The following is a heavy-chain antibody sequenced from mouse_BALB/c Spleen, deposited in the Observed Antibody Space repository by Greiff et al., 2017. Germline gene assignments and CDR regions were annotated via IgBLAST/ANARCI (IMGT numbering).Heavy chain of an antibody. Sequence: VHVKQSGPELVKPGASVKISCKASGYSFTGYFMNWVMQSHGKSLEWIGRINPYNGDTFYNQKFKGKATLTVDKSSSTAHMELRRLASEDSAVYYCARDYYGNPDYWGQGTTLAGAS. CDR1: GYSFTGYF. CDR2: INPYNGDT. J-gene: IGHJ2*01. V-gene: IGHV1-20*02. CDR3: ARDYYGNPDY. D-gene: IGHD2-1*01.